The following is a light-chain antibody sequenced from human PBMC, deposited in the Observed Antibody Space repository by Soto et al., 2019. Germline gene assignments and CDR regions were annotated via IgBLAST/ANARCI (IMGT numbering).Light chain of an antibody. CDR3: QSYNDWPFT. V-gene: IGKV3-15*01. CDR2: GAS. Sequence: EIVMTQSPATLSVSPGERVTLSCRASESLSTYLALYQQKPCQAPRLLIYGASTKATGIPARFSGSGSATDFTLTISSLQSEDFAVYYCQSYNDWPFTFGQGTKLEI. CDR1: ESLSTY. J-gene: IGKJ2*01.